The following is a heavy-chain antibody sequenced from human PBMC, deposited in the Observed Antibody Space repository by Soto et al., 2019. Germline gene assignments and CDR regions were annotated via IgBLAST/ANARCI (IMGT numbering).Heavy chain of an antibody. D-gene: IGHD6-13*01. CDR3: ARRERAAGTDWWFDP. Sequence: SETLSLTCTVSARSISRSSFHWCWILQPPGKGLEWIGSIYYSGSTYYSPSLKSRVTISVDTSKNQFSLKLSSVTAADTAVYYCARRERAAGTDWWFDPWGQGNLVT. V-gene: IGHV4-39*01. CDR1: ARSISRSSFH. CDR2: IYYSGST. J-gene: IGHJ5*02.